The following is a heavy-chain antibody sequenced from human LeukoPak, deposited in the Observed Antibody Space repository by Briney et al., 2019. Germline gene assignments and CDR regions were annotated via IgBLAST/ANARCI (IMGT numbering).Heavy chain of an antibody. Sequence: GGSLRLSCVASGFSFSSYWMSWVRQAPGKGLEWVANIRKDGSEKYYIDSVKGRFTISRDNAKNSLYVQMNSLRAEDTAVYYCVGGPGYWGQGTLVTASS. V-gene: IGHV3-7*01. CDR2: IRKDGSEK. J-gene: IGHJ4*02. CDR3: VGGPGY. CDR1: GFSFSSYW. D-gene: IGHD3-10*01.